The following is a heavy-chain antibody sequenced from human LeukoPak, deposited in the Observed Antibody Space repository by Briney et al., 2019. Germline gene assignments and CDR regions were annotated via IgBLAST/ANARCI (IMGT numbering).Heavy chain of an antibody. CDR1: GFTFSSYA. Sequence: GGSLRLSCAASGFTFSSYAMSWVRQAPGKGLGWVSGISGIGGSTYYADSVKGRFTISRDNSKNTLYLQINSLRAEDTAIYYCAKVTMVRGLIITFDSWGQGTLVTVSS. J-gene: IGHJ4*02. CDR2: ISGIGGST. V-gene: IGHV3-23*01. CDR3: AKVTMVRGLIITFDS. D-gene: IGHD3-10*01.